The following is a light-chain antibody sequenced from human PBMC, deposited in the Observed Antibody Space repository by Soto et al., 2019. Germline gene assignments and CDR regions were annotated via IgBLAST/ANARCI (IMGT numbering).Light chain of an antibody. J-gene: IGLJ2*01. CDR1: SSNVGAGYE. CDR3: QSYDNSLSGVV. CDR2: GNS. V-gene: IGLV1-40*01. Sequence: QLVLTQPTSVSGAPGQRVTISCTGSSSNVGAGYEVHWYQQLPGTAPKLLIYGNSNRPSGVPDRFSGSKSGTSVSLAIAGLQAEDEADYYCQSYDNSLSGVVFGGGTKVTVL.